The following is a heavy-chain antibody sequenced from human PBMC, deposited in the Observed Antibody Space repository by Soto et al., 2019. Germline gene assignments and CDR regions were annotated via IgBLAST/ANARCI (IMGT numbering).Heavy chain of an antibody. CDR1: GGSISSHHW. V-gene: IGHV4-4*02. CDR2: IFHGGTT. Sequence: QVQLQASGPGLVKPSGTLSLTCAVSGGSISSHHWWTWVRQSPGQGLEWIGEIFHGGTTNYSPSLKSRVTISIDNSKNEFSLNLSSVTAADRAVYYCARCAYGSYTFGLDVWGQGTTVTVSS. CDR3: ARCAYGSYTFGLDV. D-gene: IGHD3-10*01. J-gene: IGHJ6*02.